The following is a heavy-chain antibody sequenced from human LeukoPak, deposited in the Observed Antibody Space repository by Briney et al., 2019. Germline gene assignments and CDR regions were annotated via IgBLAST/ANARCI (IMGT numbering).Heavy chain of an antibody. D-gene: IGHD4-17*01. J-gene: IGHJ4*02. Sequence: SETLSLTCTVSGGSMNGYYWSWIRQPPGKGLEWIWFIHNSGGTNYKPSLVSRVTMSVDTSDNQFSLKLISVTAADTAVYYCARGHTVTNFDYWGQGTLVTVSS. CDR1: GGSMNGYY. CDR2: IHNSGGT. CDR3: ARGHTVTNFDY. V-gene: IGHV4-59*01.